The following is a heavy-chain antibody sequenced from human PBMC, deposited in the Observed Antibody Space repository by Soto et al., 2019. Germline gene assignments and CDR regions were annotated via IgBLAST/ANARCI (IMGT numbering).Heavy chain of an antibody. CDR3: TREVWFGESPDY. Sequence: ASVKVACKASGYTVTSDDINWVRQATGQGLEGMGGMSLTSGKACDGQKLQGRVTLTRDTSISTAYMELSSLTSEDTGVYYCTREVWFGESPDYWGQGTLVTVSP. V-gene: IGHV1-8*01. CDR1: GYTVTSDD. CDR2: MSLTSGKA. J-gene: IGHJ4*02. D-gene: IGHD3-10*01.